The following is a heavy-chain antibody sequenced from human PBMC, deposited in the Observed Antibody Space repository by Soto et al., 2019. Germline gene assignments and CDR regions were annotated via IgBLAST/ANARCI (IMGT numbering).Heavy chain of an antibody. CDR1: GFTVSSNY. D-gene: IGHD2-15*01. V-gene: IGHV3-66*01. CDR3: ARGMVVAAPKGGPYYYYYYYMDV. CDR2: IYSGGST. Sequence: EVQLVESGGGLVQPGGSLRLSCAASGFTVSSNYMSWVRQAPGKGLEWVSVIYSGGSTYYADSVKGRFTISRDNSKNTLYLQMNSLRAEDTAVYYCARGMVVAAPKGGPYYYYYYYMDVWGKGTTVTVSS. J-gene: IGHJ6*03.